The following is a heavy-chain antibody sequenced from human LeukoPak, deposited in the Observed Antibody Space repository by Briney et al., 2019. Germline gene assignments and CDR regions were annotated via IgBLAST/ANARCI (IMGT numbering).Heavy chain of an antibody. V-gene: IGHV3-23*01. CDR2: ISGSGGST. CDR3: AKDRETYYYDSSGYADAFDI. D-gene: IGHD3-22*01. J-gene: IGHJ3*02. CDR1: GFTFSSYA. Sequence: GGSLRLSCAASGFTFSSYAMSWVRQAPGKGLEWVSAISGSGGSTYYADSVKGRFTISRDNSKNTLYLQMNSLRAEDTAVYYCAKDRETYYYDSSGYADAFDIWGQGTMVTVSS.